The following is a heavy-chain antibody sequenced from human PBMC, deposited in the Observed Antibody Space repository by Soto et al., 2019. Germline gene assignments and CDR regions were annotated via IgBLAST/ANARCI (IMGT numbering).Heavy chain of an antibody. CDR3: ASGFGELPVDV. J-gene: IGHJ6*02. CDR2: IYMNGST. V-gene: IGHV4-4*07. Sequence: PSETLSLTCTVSGGPISSYYWSWIRQPAGKGLEWIGRIYMNGSTNYNPSLKSRVTISVDTSKNQFSLKLSSVTAADTAVYYCASGFGELPVDVWGQGTTVTVSS. D-gene: IGHD3-10*01. CDR1: GGPISSYY.